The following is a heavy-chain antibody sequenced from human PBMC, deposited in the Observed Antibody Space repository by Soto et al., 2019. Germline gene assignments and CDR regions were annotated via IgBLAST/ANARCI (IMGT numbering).Heavy chain of an antibody. CDR2: MNPNSGNT. CDR3: ARALQEDIVLVPAANDY. J-gene: IGHJ4*02. V-gene: IGHV1-8*01. D-gene: IGHD2-2*01. CDR1: GYTFTSYD. Sequence: GASVKVSCKASGYTFTSYDINWVRQATGQGLEWMGWMNPNSGNTGYAQKFQGRVTMTRNTSISTAYMELSSLRSEDTAVYYCARALQEDIVLVPAANDYWGQGTLVTVSS.